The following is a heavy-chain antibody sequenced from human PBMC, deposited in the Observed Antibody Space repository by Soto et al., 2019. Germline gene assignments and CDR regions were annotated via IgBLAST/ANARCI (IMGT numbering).Heavy chain of an antibody. D-gene: IGHD4-17*01. J-gene: IGHJ5*02. CDR3: ARDSGSPTVNYNWFDP. V-gene: IGHV4-4*02. CDR2: IYHSGST. CDR1: GGSISSSNW. Sequence: SETLSLTCAVSGGSISSSNWWSWVRQSPGKGLEWIGEIYHSGSTKYNPSLKSRVTISVDKSKNQFSLKLTSVTAADTAVYYCARDSGSPTVNYNWFDPWGQGTLVT.